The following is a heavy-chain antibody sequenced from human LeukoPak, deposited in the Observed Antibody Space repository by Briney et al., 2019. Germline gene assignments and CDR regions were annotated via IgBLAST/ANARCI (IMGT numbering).Heavy chain of an antibody. Sequence: RPGGSLRLSCAASGFTFDDYGMIWVRQAPGKGLEGVAGINWNGGSTGYAASVKGRFTISRDNAKNSLYLQMNSLRAEDTALYYCARRRKRGCSSTSCYGAIYYYYYMDVWGKGTTVTVSS. CDR1: GFTFDDYG. D-gene: IGHD2-2*01. CDR2: INWNGGST. J-gene: IGHJ6*03. CDR3: ARRRKRGCSSTSCYGAIYYYYYMDV. V-gene: IGHV3-20*04.